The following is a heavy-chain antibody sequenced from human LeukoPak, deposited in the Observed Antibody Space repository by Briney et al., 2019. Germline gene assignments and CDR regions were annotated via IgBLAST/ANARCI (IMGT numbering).Heavy chain of an antibody. V-gene: IGHV4-59*01. CDR3: GRLYTGYSTDC. D-gene: IGHD5-12*01. J-gene: IGHJ4*02. CDR1: GDSLSHYY. Sequence: PSETLSLTCAVSGDSLSHYYWSWIRQPPGKELEWIGHMYSGGGHTYNPSLKSRVAMSMDPSKEQFSLNLSFVTAADTAVYYCGRLYTGYSTDCWGQGTLVIVSS. CDR2: MYSGGGH.